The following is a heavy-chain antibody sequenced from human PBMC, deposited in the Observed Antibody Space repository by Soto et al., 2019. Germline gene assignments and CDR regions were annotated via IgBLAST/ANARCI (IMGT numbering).Heavy chain of an antibody. CDR1: GGSFSGYY. Sequence: SETLSLTCAVYGGSFSGYYRSWIRQPPGKGLEWIGEINHSGSTNYNPSLKSRVAISVDTSKNQFSLKLRSVTAADTAVYYCARLELELLFNWFDPWGQGTLVTVSS. J-gene: IGHJ5*02. CDR3: ARLELELLFNWFDP. CDR2: INHSGST. V-gene: IGHV4-34*01. D-gene: IGHD1-7*01.